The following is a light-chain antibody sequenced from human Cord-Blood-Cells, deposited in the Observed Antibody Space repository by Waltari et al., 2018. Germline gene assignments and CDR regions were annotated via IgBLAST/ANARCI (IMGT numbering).Light chain of an antibody. V-gene: IGKV3-11*01. CDR1: QSVSSY. J-gene: IGKJ4*01. CDR2: DAS. CDR3: QQRSNWPPSLT. Sequence: EIVLTQSPATLSLSPGERATLSCRASQSVSSYLAWYHQKPGQAPRLLIYDASNRATGIPARFSGSGSGTDFTLTISSLEPEDFAVYYCQQRSNWPPSLTFGGGTKVESK.